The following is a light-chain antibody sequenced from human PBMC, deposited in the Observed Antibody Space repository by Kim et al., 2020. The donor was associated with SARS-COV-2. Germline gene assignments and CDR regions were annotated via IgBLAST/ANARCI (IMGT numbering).Light chain of an antibody. J-gene: IGLJ2*01. V-gene: IGLV3-1*01. CDR2: QDS. Sequence: SVSPGQTANITCSGDKLGDKYACWYQQKPGQSPVLVIYQDSKRPSGIPERFSGSNSGNTATLTISGTQAMDEADYYCQAWDSSTVVFGGGTQLTV. CDR1: KLGDKY. CDR3: QAWDSSTVV.